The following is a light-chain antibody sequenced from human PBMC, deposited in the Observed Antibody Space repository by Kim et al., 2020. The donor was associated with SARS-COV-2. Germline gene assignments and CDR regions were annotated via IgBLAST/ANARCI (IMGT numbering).Light chain of an antibody. CDR3: AAWDDRLNALV. V-gene: IGLV1-44*01. CDR2: KNS. CDR1: SSNIGNKA. J-gene: IGLJ3*02. Sequence: GQRGTSSGSGSSSNIGNKAVNWYQHIPGTAPKWLIYKNSQRPSGVPDRFSGSKSGAAASLAISGLQSEDEAVYYCAAWDDRLNALVFGGGTKVTVL.